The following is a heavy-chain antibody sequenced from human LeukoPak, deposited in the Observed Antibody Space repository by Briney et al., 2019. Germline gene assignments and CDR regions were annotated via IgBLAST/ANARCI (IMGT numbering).Heavy chain of an antibody. CDR1: GGSISSGGYY. D-gene: IGHD4-11*01. V-gene: IGHV4-30-2*01. CDR3: ARADYKDYYYYMDV. CDR2: IYHSGST. J-gene: IGHJ6*03. Sequence: SETLSLTCTVSGGSISSGGYYWSWIRQPPGRGLEWIGYIYHSGSTYYNPSLKSRVTISVDRSKNQFSLKLSSVTAADTAVYYCARADYKDYYYYMDVWGKGTTVTVSS.